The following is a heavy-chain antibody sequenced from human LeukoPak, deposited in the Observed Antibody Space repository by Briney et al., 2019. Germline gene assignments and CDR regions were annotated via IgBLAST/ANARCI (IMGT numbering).Heavy chain of an antibody. D-gene: IGHD4-17*01. J-gene: IGHJ4*02. Sequence: RGSLRLSCAHSGVTFSSYAMSWVCQAPGKGLEWVSAISGSGGSTYYADSVKGRFTISRDNSKNTLYLQMNSLRAEDTAVYYCAKHGLREYYFDYWGQGTLVTVSS. V-gene: IGHV3-23*01. CDR3: AKHGLREYYFDY. CDR1: GVTFSSYA. CDR2: ISGSGGST.